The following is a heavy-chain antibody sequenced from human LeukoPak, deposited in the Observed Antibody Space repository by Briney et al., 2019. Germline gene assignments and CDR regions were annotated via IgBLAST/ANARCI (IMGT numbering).Heavy chain of an antibody. CDR3: ARAAAAIVHAFDI. CDR1: GYTLTGYY. CDR2: INPNSGGT. V-gene: IGHV1-2*02. J-gene: IGHJ3*02. D-gene: IGHD1-26*01. Sequence: ASVKVSCKASGYTLTGYYMHWVRQAPGQGLEWMGWINPNSGGTNYAQKSQGRVTMTRDTSISTAYMELSRLRSDDTAVYYCARAAAAIVHAFDIWGQGTMVTVSS.